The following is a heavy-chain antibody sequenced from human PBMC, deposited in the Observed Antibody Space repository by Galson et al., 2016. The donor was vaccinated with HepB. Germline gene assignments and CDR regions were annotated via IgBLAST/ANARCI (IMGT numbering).Heavy chain of an antibody. J-gene: IGHJ4*03. V-gene: IGHV3-23*01. CDR3: AKDTAPGHTYGYFDY. CDR2: ISSSGDST. CDR1: GFTFSNYA. D-gene: IGHD1-14*01. Sequence: SLRLSCAASGFTFSNYAMRWVRQAPGKGLEWVSGISSSGDSTYYADSVKSRVAISRDNSKDTLYLEMNSLRDGDTAFYYCAKDTAPGHTYGYFDYWGQGTVVTVSS.